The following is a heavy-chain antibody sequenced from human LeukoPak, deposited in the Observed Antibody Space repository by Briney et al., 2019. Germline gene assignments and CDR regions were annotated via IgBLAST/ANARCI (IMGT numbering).Heavy chain of an antibody. D-gene: IGHD5-24*01. J-gene: IGHJ4*02. CDR1: GGSISSYY. CDR2: IYYSGST. Sequence: SETLSLTCTVSGGSISSYYWSWIRQPPGKGLEWIGYIYYSGSTNYNPSLKSRVTISVDTSKNQFSLKLSSVTAADTAVYYCARLEMATIRENYFDYWGQGTLVTVSS. CDR3: ARLEMATIRENYFDY. V-gene: IGHV4-59*01.